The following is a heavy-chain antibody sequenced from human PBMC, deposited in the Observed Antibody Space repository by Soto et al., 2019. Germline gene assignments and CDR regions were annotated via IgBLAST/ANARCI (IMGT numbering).Heavy chain of an antibody. CDR3: ASGITMVRIGGYFDY. CDR1: GFTFSSYA. V-gene: IGHV3-30-3*01. CDR2: ISYDGSNK. D-gene: IGHD3-10*01. J-gene: IGHJ4*02. Sequence: QVQLVESGGGVVQPGRSLRLSCAASGFTFSSYAMHWVRQAPGKGLEWVAVISYDGSNKYYEDSVKGRFTISRDNSKNTLYLQMNSLRAEDTAVYYCASGITMVRIGGYFDYWGQGTLVTVSS.